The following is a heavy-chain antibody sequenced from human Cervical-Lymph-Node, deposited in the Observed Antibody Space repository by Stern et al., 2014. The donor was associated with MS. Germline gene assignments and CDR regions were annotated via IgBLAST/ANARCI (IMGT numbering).Heavy chain of an antibody. J-gene: IGHJ4*02. CDR1: GYDFTGFF. V-gene: IGHV1-2*06. CDR3: AREATRIIVGIDY. CDR2: LNHNSDDP. D-gene: IGHD2/OR15-2a*01. Sequence: MQLVESGAKLERPGASVRVSCKASGYDFTGFFIHWVRQVPGQGLEWMGRLNHNSDDPNYAQNFQDRVTLTSDTSIGTAYLELSRLTSADTAVYYCAREATRIIVGIDYWGQGTPVTVPS.